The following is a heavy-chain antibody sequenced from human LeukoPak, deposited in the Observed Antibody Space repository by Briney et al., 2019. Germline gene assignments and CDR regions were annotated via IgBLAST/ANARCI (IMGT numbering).Heavy chain of an antibody. J-gene: IGHJ4*02. V-gene: IGHV4-34*01. CDR3: ARGPGGLRSSGYYLLFDY. D-gene: IGHD3-22*01. CDR2: INHSGST. Sequence: SETLSLTCAVYGGSFSGYYWSWIRQPPGKGLEWIGEINHSGSTYYNPSLKSRVTISVDRSKNQFSLKLSSVTAADTAVYYCARGPGGLRSSGYYLLFDYWGQGTLVTVSS. CDR1: GGSFSGYY.